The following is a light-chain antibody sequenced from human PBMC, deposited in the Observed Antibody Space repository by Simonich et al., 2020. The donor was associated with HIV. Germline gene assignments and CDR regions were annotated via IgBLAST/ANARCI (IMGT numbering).Light chain of an antibody. V-gene: IGKV2-28*01. CDR3: MQALQTPMYT. CDR1: KRLLHSNGYTY. Sequence: DIVMTQSPLSLPFTPGEPASIACRSSKRLLHSNGYTYLDWFLQKPGQSPQLLIYCGSNRASGVPDRISGRGSGTDFTLKISRVEAEDVGVHYCMQALQTPMYTFGQGTKLEIK. J-gene: IGKJ2*01. CDR2: CGS.